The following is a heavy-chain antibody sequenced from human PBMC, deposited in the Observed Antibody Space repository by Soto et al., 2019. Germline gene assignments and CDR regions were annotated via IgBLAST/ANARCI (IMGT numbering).Heavy chain of an antibody. V-gene: IGHV1-69*01. Sequence: QVQLVQSGAEVKKPGSSVKVSCKASGGTFSSYAISWVRQAPGQGLEWMGGIIPIFGTANYAQKFQGRVTITADESTSTGYMELSSLRSEDTAVYYCARDETYCGGDCYSDYWGQGTLVTVSS. J-gene: IGHJ4*02. CDR1: GGTFSSYA. CDR2: IIPIFGTA. CDR3: ARDETYCGGDCYSDY. D-gene: IGHD2-21*02.